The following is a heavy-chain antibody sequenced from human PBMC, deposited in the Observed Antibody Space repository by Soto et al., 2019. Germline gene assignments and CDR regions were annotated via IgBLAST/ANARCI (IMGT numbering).Heavy chain of an antibody. J-gene: IGHJ4*02. CDR1: GFTFSDYF. Sequence: ELQLVDSGGALVQPGESLRLSCAAFGFTFSDYFMTWVRQAPEKGLEWVATIKQDGNERYYVDSVKGRFTISRDNAKNSLYLQMNALRAEDTAVYYCAIGHWLGCWGQGTLVTVSS. D-gene: IGHD6-19*01. CDR3: AIGHWLGC. CDR2: IKQDGNER. V-gene: IGHV3-7*01.